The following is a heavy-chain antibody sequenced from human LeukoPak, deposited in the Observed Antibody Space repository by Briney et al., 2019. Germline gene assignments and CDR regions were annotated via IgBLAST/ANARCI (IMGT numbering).Heavy chain of an antibody. CDR2: ISYDGSSK. J-gene: IGHJ4*02. CDR3: ARALSPYYYDSGFDY. Sequence: PGGSLRLSCAASGFTLSDHYMDWLRQAPGKGLEWVAVISYDGSSKYYADSVKGRFTISRDNSKNTLYLQMNSLRAEDTAVYYCARALSPYYYDSGFDYWGQGSLVTVSS. D-gene: IGHD3-22*01. CDR1: GFTLSDHY. V-gene: IGHV3-30-3*01.